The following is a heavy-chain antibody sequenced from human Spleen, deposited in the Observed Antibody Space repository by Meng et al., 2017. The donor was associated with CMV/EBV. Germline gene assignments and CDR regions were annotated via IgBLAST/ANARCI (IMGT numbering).Heavy chain of an antibody. CDR2: ISSSSSYI. CDR1: GFSFTTYA. J-gene: IGHJ5*02. Sequence: GESLKISCAASGFSFTTYAMSWVRQAPGKGLEWVSSISSSSSYIYYADSVKGRFTISRDNAKNSLYLQMNRLRAEDTAVYYCARDLRSLTSIAVGFDPWGQGTLVTVS. V-gene: IGHV3-21*01. D-gene: IGHD6-19*01. CDR3: ARDLRSLTSIAVGFDP.